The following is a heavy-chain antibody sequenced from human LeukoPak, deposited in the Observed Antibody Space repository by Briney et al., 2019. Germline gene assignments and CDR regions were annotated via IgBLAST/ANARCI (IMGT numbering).Heavy chain of an antibody. V-gene: IGHV3-21*01. CDR2: ISSSTSYI. J-gene: IGHJ4*02. D-gene: IGHD4-17*01. CDR3: ARDLHGDYAFDY. CDR1: GFTFITYS. Sequence: GGSLRLSCAASGFTFITYSMNWVRQAPGKGLEWVSSISSSTSYIYYADSVNGRFTISRDNAKNSLYLQMNSLRAEDTAVYYCARDLHGDYAFDYWGQGTLVTVSS.